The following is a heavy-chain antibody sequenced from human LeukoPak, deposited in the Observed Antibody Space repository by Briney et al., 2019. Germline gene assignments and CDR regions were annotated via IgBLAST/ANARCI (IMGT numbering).Heavy chain of an antibody. CDR1: RFTFSSYG. CDR2: IRYDGSNK. J-gene: IGHJ6*03. D-gene: IGHD2-15*01. CDR3: ARARVAAKSGYMDV. V-gene: IGHV3-30*02. Sequence: GGSLRLSCAASRFTFSSYGMHWVRQAPGKGLEWVAFIRYDGSNKYYADSVKGRFTISRDNSKNTLYLQMNSLRAEDTAVYYCARARVAAKSGYMDVWGRGTTVTISS.